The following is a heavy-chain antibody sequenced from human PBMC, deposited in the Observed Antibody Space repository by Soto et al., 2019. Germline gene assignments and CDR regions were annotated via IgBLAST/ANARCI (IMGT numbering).Heavy chain of an antibody. CDR1: GFTVSSNY. V-gene: IGHV3-53*01. CDR2: IYSGGST. D-gene: IGHD4-17*01. J-gene: IGHJ5*02. Sequence: PGGSLRLSCAASGFTVSSNYMSWVRQAPGKGLEWVSVIYSGGSTYYADSVKGRFTISRDNSKNTLYLQMNSLRAEDTAVYYCARGGYGDYENWFDPWGQGTLVTVSS. CDR3: ARGGYGDYENWFDP.